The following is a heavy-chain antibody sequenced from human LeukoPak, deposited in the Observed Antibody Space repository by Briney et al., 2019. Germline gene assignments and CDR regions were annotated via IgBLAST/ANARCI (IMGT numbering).Heavy chain of an antibody. CDR2: ISGSGTST. V-gene: IGHV3-23*01. CDR3: AKGGGCIVGGTCSLSYYYGMDV. Sequence: GGSLRLSCAASEFTFSSYAMSWVRQAPGKGLEWVSAISGSGTSTFYADSVKGRFTISRDNSKNTLYLQMNSLRDEDTAVYYCAKGGGCIVGGTCSLSYYYGMDVWGQGTLVTVSS. CDR1: EFTFSSYA. J-gene: IGHJ6*02. D-gene: IGHD1-26*01.